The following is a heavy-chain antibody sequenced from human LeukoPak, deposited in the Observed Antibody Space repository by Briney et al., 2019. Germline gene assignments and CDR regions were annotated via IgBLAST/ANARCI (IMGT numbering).Heavy chain of an antibody. Sequence: GGSLRLSCAASGFTFSSNYMSWVRQAPGKGLEWVSVIYSGGSTYYADSVKGRFTISRDNSKNTLYLQMNSLRAEDTAVYYCARVGGIAARHELDYWGQGTLVTASS. CDR2: IYSGGST. CDR3: ARVGGIAARHELDY. V-gene: IGHV3-66*02. J-gene: IGHJ4*02. D-gene: IGHD6-13*01. CDR1: GFTFSSNY.